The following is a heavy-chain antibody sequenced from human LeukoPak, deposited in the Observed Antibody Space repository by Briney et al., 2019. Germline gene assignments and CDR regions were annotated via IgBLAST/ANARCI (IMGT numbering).Heavy chain of an antibody. J-gene: IGHJ6*04. Sequence: SVKVSCKASGYTFTSYDINWVRQATGQGLEWMGGIIPIFGTANYAQKFQGRVTITADESTSTAYMELSSLRSEDTAVYYCARDYGAAGPGMDVWGKGTTVTVSS. CDR3: ARDYGAAGPGMDV. CDR1: GYTFTSYD. CDR2: IIPIFGTA. V-gene: IGHV1-69*13. D-gene: IGHD4-17*01.